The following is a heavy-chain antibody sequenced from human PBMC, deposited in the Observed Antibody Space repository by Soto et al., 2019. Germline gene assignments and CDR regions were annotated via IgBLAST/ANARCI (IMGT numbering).Heavy chain of an antibody. CDR2: ISYDGSNK. J-gene: IGHJ4*02. CDR1: GFTFSSYG. V-gene: IGHV3-30*03. D-gene: IGHD2-15*01. Sequence: SLRLSCAASGFTFSSYGMHWVRQAPGKGLEWVAVISYDGSNKYYADSVKGRFTISRDNSKNTLYLQMNSLRAEDTAVYYCAIGLYCSGGSCYDYWGQGTLVTVS. CDR3: AIGLYCSGGSCYDY.